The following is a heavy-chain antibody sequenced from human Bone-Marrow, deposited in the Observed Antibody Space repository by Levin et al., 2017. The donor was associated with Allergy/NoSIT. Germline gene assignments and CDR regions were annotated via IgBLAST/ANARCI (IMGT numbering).Heavy chain of an antibody. D-gene: IGHD2-21*01. CDR3: ARVGTGVIPHFDY. Sequence: PSETLSLTCAVSGGSISSGGYSWSWIRQPPGKGLEWIGYIYHSGSTYYNPSLKSRVTISVDRSKNQFSLKLSSVTAADTAVYYCARVGTGVIPHFDYWGQGTLVTVSS. CDR1: GGSISSGGYS. CDR2: IYHSGST. J-gene: IGHJ4*02. V-gene: IGHV4-30-2*01.